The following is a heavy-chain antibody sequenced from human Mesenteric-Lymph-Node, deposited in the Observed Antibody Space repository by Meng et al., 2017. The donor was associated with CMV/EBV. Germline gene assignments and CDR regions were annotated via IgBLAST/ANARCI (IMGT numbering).Heavy chain of an antibody. Sequence: ASVKVSCKASGYTFTGYYMHWVRQAPGQGLEWMGWINPNSGGTNYAQKFQGRVTMTRDTSISTAYMELSRLRSDDTAVYYCARWKAGYYYYGMDVWGQGTTVTVSS. CDR1: GYTFTGYY. V-gene: IGHV1-2*02. D-gene: IGHD1-1*01. CDR3: ARWKAGYYYYGMDV. J-gene: IGHJ6*02. CDR2: INPNSGGT.